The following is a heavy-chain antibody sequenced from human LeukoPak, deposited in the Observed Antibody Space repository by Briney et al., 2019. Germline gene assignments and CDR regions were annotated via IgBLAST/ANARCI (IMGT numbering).Heavy chain of an antibody. CDR3: ARGPGRYSYGKIFDY. J-gene: IGHJ4*02. Sequence: SETLSLTCTVSGGSISSYYWSWIRQPPGKGLEWIGYIYYSGSTNYNPSLKSRVTISVDTPKNQFSLKLSSVTAADTAVYYCARGPGRYSYGKIFDYWGQGTLVTVSS. D-gene: IGHD5-18*01. CDR1: GGSISSYY. CDR2: IYYSGST. V-gene: IGHV4-59*12.